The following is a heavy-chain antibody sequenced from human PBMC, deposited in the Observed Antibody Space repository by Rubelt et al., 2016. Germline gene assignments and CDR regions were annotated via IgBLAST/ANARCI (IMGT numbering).Heavy chain of an antibody. CDR3: ARLYRGPDY. J-gene: IGHJ4*02. V-gene: IGHV3-7*01. D-gene: IGHD5-12*01. CDR1: GFTFNNYW. CDR2: IKQDGSEK. Sequence: EVQLVESGGDLVQPGGSLRLSCAASGFTFNNYWMSWVRQAPGKGLEWVANIKQDGSEKYYVDSVEGRLTTSRDNAANAVYREMNSLRAEDTAVYYCARLYRGPDYWGQGTLVTVSS.